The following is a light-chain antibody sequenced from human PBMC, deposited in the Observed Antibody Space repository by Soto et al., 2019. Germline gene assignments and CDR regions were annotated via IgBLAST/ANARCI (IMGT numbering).Light chain of an antibody. CDR3: QQYYSTPFT. CDR1: QIVSYSSNNKNY. Sequence: DIVMTQSPDSLAVSLGERATINCKSSQIVSYSSNNKNYLAWYQQKPGQPPKLLIYWASTRESGVPDRFSGGGSGTDFTLAISSLQAEDVSVYYCQQYYSTPFTFGQGTKLEIK. V-gene: IGKV4-1*01. CDR2: WAS. J-gene: IGKJ2*01.